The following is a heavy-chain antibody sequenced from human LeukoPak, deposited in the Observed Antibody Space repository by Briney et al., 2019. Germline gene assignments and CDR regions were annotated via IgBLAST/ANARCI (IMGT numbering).Heavy chain of an antibody. V-gene: IGHV1-18*01. Sequence: ASVKVSCKASGYTFTNYGITWVRQAPGQGLEWMGWINANNGNTNYAQNLQVRVTMTRDTSTSTAYMELRSLRSDDTAVYYCARGPIAAAGDFRGQGTLVTVSS. J-gene: IGHJ4*02. CDR2: INANNGNT. D-gene: IGHD6-13*01. CDR1: GYTFTNYG. CDR3: ARGPIAAAGDF.